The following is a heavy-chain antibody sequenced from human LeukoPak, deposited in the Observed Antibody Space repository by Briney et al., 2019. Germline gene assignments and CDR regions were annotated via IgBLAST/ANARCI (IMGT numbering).Heavy chain of an antibody. Sequence: MSGGSLRLSCAASGFTFSDYYMSWIRQPPGKGLEWIGYIYYTGSTNYNPSLKSRVTISVDTSKNQFSLKQSSVTAADTAVYYCARVYGAGYDFRGAFDIWGQGTMVTVSS. CDR1: GFTFSDYY. D-gene: IGHD5-12*01. J-gene: IGHJ3*02. V-gene: IGHV4-59*01. CDR2: IYYTGST. CDR3: ARVYGAGYDFRGAFDI.